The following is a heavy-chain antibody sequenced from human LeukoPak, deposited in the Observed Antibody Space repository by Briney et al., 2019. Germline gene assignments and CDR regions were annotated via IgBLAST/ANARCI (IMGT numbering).Heavy chain of an antibody. J-gene: IGHJ6*03. CDR2: IRSKAYGGTT. CDR1: GFTFGDYA. D-gene: IGHD3-22*01. V-gene: IGHV3-49*04. CDR3: SNYYDSSGYYAYYYYYMDV. Sequence: PGGSLRLSCTASGFTFGDYAMSWVRQAPGKGLEWVGFIRSKAYGGTTEYAASVKGRVPISRYDSKSIAYLQMNSLKTEDTAVYYCSNYYDSSGYYAYYYYYMDVWGKGTTVTVSS.